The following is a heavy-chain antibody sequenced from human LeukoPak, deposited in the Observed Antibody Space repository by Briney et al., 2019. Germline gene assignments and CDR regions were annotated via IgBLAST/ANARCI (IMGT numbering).Heavy chain of an antibody. CDR2: ISSSGNTT. CDR3: ARGYYYDSSSPFDY. V-gene: IGHV3-11*04. J-gene: IGHJ4*02. D-gene: IGHD3-22*01. Sequence: PGGSLRLSCAASGFTFSDNYMSWIRQAPGKGLEWVSYISSSGNTTYNADSVKGRFSITRDNAKNSLYLQMNSLRAEDTAVYYCARGYYYDSSSPFDYWGQGTLVTVSS. CDR1: GFTFSDNY.